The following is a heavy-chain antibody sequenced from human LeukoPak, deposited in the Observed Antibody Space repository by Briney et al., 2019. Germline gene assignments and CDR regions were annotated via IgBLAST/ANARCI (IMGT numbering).Heavy chain of an antibody. CDR3: ARSSQNFYWGDSSGYYFDY. D-gene: IGHD3-22*01. J-gene: IGHJ4*02. V-gene: IGHV4-34*01. CDR2: INHSGST. CDR1: GGSFSGYY. Sequence: SETLSLTCAVYGGSFSGYYWSWIRQPPGKGLEWIGEINHSGSTNYNPSLKSRVTISVDTSKNQFSLKLSSVTAADTAVYYCARSSQNFYWGDSSGYYFDYWGQGTLVTVSS.